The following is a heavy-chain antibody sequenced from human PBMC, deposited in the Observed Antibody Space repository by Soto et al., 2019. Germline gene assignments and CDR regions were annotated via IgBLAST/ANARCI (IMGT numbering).Heavy chain of an antibody. CDR2: ISPSGGST. Sequence: GASVKVSCKASGYTFTNYYIHWVRQAPGQGLEWMGVISPSGGSTSYAQKFQGRITMTRDTSTSTVDMEVSSLRFEDTAVYYCARELTICDRFDYCGRGTLVIVSS. CDR3: ARELTICDRFDY. CDR1: GYTFTNYY. D-gene: IGHD2-2*01. J-gene: IGHJ4*02. V-gene: IGHV1-46*01.